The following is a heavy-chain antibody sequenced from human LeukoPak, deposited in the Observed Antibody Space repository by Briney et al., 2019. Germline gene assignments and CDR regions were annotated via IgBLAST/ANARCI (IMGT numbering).Heavy chain of an antibody. D-gene: IGHD6-19*01. CDR1: GYTFTSYG. CDR3: ARGDGSDAVGDY. J-gene: IGHJ4*02. CDR2: MNPNSGNT. Sequence: ASVKVSCKASGYTFTSYGISWVRQATGQGLEWMGWMNPNSGNTGYAQKFQGRVTITRNTSISTAYMELSSLRSEDTAVYYCARGDGSDAVGDYWGQGTLVTVSS. V-gene: IGHV1-8*03.